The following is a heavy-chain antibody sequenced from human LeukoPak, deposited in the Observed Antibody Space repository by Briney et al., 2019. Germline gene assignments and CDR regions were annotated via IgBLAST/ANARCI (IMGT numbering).Heavy chain of an antibody. D-gene: IGHD2-8*01. J-gene: IGHJ6*03. CDR2: ISGSSGTI. CDR3: ARRSEFGVLYYMDV. V-gene: IGHV3-48*01. Sequence: GGSLRLSCAASGFTFGSYSMHWVRQAPGKGLEWVSYISGSSGTIYYADSVKGRFTISRDNAKNSLYLQMNSLRAEDTALYYCARRSEFGVLYYMDVWGKGTTVTVSS. CDR1: GFTFGSYS.